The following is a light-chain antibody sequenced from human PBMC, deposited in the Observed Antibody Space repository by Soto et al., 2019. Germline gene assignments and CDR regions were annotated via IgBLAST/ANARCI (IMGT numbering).Light chain of an antibody. Sequence: QSVLTPPPSVSAAPGQKVTVSCSGSSSNIGGNSVSWYQQLPGTAPKLLIYDDTKRPSAIPARFSGSKSGTSATLGITGFQTGDEAYYYCGSWDSSLSAYVFGTGTKVTVL. J-gene: IGLJ1*01. CDR3: GSWDSSLSAYV. CDR1: SSNIGGNS. V-gene: IGLV1-51*01. CDR2: DDT.